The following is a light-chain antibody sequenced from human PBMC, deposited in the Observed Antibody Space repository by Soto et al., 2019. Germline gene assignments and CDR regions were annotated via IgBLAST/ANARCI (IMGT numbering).Light chain of an antibody. CDR1: QGIGVY. CDR2: AAS. J-gene: IGKJ4*01. Sequence: DIQMTQSPSSLSSSLGDRVTITCRASQGIGVYLAWFQQKPGNVPKLLIYAASTLQSGVPSRFSGSGSGTDFTLTISSLQPEDVATYCCQKYNSAPLTFGGGTKVEIK. V-gene: IGKV1-27*01. CDR3: QKYNSAPLT.